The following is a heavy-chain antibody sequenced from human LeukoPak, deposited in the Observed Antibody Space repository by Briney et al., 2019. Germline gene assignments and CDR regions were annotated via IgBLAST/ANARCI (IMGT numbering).Heavy chain of an antibody. CDR2: ISSSSSYI. V-gene: IGHV3-21*01. CDR1: GFTFSSYS. J-gene: IGHJ3*02. CDR3: ARVLRARGVAAVAGTLAAFDI. Sequence: KTGGSLRLSCAASGFTFSSYSMNWVRQAPGKGLEWVSSISSSSSYIYYADSVKGRFTISRDNAKNSLYLQMNSLRAEDTAVYYCARVLRARGVAAVAGTLAAFDIWGQGIMVTVSS. D-gene: IGHD6-19*01.